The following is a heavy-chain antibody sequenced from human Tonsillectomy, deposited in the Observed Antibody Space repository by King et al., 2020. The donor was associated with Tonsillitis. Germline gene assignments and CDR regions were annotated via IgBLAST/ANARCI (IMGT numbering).Heavy chain of an antibody. CDR2: ISSSGDTI. V-gene: IGHV3-11*01. Sequence: HVQLVESGGGLVKPGGSLRLSCAASGFTFSDYYMNWIRQAPGKGLEWVSYISSSGDTIYYADSVKGRFTISRDNAKNSLYLQMNSLRAEDTAVYFCARAADFYDLNSRSDYWGQGTLVTVSS. D-gene: IGHD3-3*01. CDR1: GFTFSDYY. CDR3: ARAADFYDLNSRSDY. J-gene: IGHJ4*02.